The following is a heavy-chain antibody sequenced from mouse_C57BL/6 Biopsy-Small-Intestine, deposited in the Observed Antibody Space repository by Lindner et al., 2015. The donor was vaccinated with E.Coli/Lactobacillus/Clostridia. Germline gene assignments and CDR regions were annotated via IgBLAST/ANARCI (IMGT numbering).Heavy chain of an antibody. J-gene: IGHJ1*03. CDR2: IYPGDGDT. V-gene: IGHV1-80*01. CDR3: ARSDYGSSYGYFDV. CDR1: GYAFSSYW. Sequence: VQLQESGAELVKPGASVKISCKASGYAFSSYWMNWVKQRPGKGLEWIGQIYPGDGDTNYNGKFKGKATLTADKSSSTAYMEINSLTSEDSVVYFCARSDYGSSYGYFDVWGTGTTVTVSS. D-gene: IGHD1-1*01.